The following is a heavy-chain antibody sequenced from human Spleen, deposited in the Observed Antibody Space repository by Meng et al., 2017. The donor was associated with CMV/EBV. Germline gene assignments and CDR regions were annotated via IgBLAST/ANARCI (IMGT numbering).Heavy chain of an antibody. CDR1: GFTFSSYS. J-gene: IGHJ4*02. D-gene: IGHD3-10*01. Sequence: GGSLRLSCAASGFTFSSYSMNWVRQAPGKGLEWVGRIRSKANSYATAYAASVKGRFTISRDDSKNTAYLQMNSLKTEDTAVYYCNYYGSGSYYPNFDYWGQGTLVTVSS. CDR2: IRSKANSYAT. V-gene: IGHV3-73*01. CDR3: NYYGSGSYYPNFDY.